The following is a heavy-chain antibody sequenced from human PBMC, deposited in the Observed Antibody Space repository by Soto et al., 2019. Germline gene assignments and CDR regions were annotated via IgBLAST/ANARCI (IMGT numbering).Heavy chain of an antibody. CDR3: ARAEAAAGRGREYFQH. D-gene: IGHD6-13*01. J-gene: IGHJ1*01. V-gene: IGHV3-74*01. CDR2: INSDGSST. CDR1: GFTFSSYW. Sequence: EVQLVESGGGLVQPGGSLRLSCAASGFTFSSYWMHWVRQATGKGLVWVSRINSDGSSTSYADSVKGRFTISRDNAKNTLYLQMNSLRAEDTAVYYCARAEAAAGRGREYFQHWGQGTLVTVSS.